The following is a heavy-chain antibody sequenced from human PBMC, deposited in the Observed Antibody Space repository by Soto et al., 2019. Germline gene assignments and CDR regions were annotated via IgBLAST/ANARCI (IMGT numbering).Heavy chain of an antibody. CDR3: ARMGPIQSRYYYYYYMDV. CDR1: GYTFTSYD. CDR2: MNPNSGNT. Sequence: QVQLVQSGAEVKKPGASVKVSYKASGYTFTSYDINWVRQATGQGLEWMGWMNPNSGNTGYAQKFQGRVTMTRNTSISTAYMELSSLRYEDTAVYYCARMGPIQSRYYYYYYMDVWGKGTTVTVSS. J-gene: IGHJ6*03. D-gene: IGHD1-1*01. V-gene: IGHV1-8*01.